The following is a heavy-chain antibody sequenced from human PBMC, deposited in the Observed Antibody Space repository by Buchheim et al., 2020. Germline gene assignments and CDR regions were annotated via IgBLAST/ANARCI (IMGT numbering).Heavy chain of an antibody. V-gene: IGHV4-59*01. J-gene: IGHJ5*02. CDR2: IYYSGST. CDR1: GGSISSYY. D-gene: IGHD5-12*01. Sequence: QVQLQESGPGLVKPSETLSLTCTVPGGSISSYYWSWIRQPPGKGLEWIGYIYYSGSTNYNPSLKSRVTISLAPPKNQFSLKLSSVTAADTAVYYCARALTSRGYSGYEWFDPWGQGTL. CDR3: ARALTSRGYSGYEWFDP.